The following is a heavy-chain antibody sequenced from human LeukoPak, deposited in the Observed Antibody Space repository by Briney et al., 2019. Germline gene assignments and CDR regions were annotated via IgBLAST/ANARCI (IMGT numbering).Heavy chain of an antibody. D-gene: IGHD3-22*01. J-gene: IGHJ4*02. Sequence: GGSLRLSCAASGFTFDIYAMTWVRLAPGRGLEWVSSISGSGGDTYYADSVKGRFTISRDNSKNTLYLQMNSLRADDTAVYFCARSYYHSAPRYGGQGTLVTVSS. CDR3: ARSYYHSAPRY. CDR1: GFTFDIYA. CDR2: ISGSGGDT. V-gene: IGHV3-23*01.